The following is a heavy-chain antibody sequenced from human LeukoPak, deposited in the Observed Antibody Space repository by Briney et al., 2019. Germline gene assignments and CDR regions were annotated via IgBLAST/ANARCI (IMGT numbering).Heavy chain of an antibody. V-gene: IGHV3-66*01. D-gene: IGHD3-10*01. CDR2: IDGGANT. Sequence: GGSLRLSCAASGFTVSNNYMSWVRQAPGKGLEWVSLIDGGANTYYADSVKGRFTISRENSKNTLYLQLNSLRADDTAVYYCAREELGSVFRGGANYYYYYMDVWGKGTTVTVSS. CDR1: GFTVSNNY. J-gene: IGHJ6*03. CDR3: AREELGSVFRGGANYYYYYMDV.